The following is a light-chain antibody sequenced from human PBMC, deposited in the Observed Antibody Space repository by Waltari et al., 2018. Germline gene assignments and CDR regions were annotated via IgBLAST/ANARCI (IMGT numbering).Light chain of an antibody. CDR3: CSNNEGHAHV. CDR2: HSS. V-gene: IGLV2-23*01. J-gene: IGLJ1*01. Sequence: QSALTQPPSVSGTPGQSVTITCTGPLGTSNLVSWYRQLPGTVPKLILYHSSERPPGSSARFPGSRSGTTAALTISGSQSDDEADYYCCSNNEGHAHVFGTGTRVTVL. CDR1: LGTSNL.